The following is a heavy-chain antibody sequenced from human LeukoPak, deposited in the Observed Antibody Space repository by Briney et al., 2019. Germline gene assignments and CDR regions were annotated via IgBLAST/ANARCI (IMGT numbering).Heavy chain of an antibody. J-gene: IGHJ4*02. CDR1: GFTFDDYG. CDR3: AREIGIAAAGDPFDY. D-gene: IGHD6-13*01. CDR2: INWNGGST. V-gene: IGHV3-20*04. Sequence: GGSLRLSCAASGFTFDDYGMSWVRQAPGKGLEWVSGINWNGGSTGYADSVKGRFTISRDNAKNSLYLQMNSLRAEDTALYYCAREIGIAAAGDPFDYWGQGTLVTVSS.